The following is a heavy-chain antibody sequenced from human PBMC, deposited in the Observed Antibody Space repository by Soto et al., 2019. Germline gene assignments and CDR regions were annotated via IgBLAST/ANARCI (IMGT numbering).Heavy chain of an antibody. V-gene: IGHV1-2*02. CDR1: GYTFTAYD. CDR2: INPNSGDT. CDR3: ARSSGRFSDFDH. D-gene: IGHD1-26*01. Sequence: ASVKVSCKTSGYTFTAYDLHWVRQAPGQGLEWMGWINPNSGDTNYAQKFQGRVTMTRDTSISTAYMDLTRLTSDDTAVFYCARSSGRFSDFDHWGQGTLVTVSS. J-gene: IGHJ4*02.